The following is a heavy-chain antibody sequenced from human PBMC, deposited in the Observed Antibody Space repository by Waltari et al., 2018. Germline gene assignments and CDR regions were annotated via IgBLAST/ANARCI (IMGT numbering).Heavy chain of an antibody. CDR1: GGTFSSYA. D-gene: IGHD3-10*01. J-gene: IGHJ4*02. V-gene: IGHV1-69*09. Sequence: QVQLVQSGAEVKKPGSSVKVSCKASGGTFSSYAISWVRQAPGQGLEWMGRIIPILGIANYAQKFQGRVTITADKSTSTAYMELSSLRSEDTAVYYCAREVKTYYYGSGSYLDYWGQGTLVTVSS. CDR3: AREVKTYYYGSGSYLDY. CDR2: IIPILGIA.